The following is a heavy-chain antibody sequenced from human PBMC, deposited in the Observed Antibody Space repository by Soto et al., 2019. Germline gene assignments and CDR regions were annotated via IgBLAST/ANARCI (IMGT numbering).Heavy chain of an antibody. CDR3: ARPKTIVAAAGKGWFDP. J-gene: IGHJ5*02. CDR2: IFYTGST. Sequence: QLQLQESGPGLVKPSETLSLTCTVSGGSIDSNRYNWAWIRQPPGKGLEWIGSIFYTGSTYYSPSLKGRLTISLDPSKNQFSLKLTSVTAADTAMYYCARPKTIVAAAGKGWFDPWGQGTLVTVSS. V-gene: IGHV4-39*01. D-gene: IGHD6-13*01. CDR1: GGSIDSNRYN.